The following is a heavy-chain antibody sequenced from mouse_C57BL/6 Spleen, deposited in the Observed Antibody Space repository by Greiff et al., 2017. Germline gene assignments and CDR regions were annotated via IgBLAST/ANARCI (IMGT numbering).Heavy chain of an antibody. Sequence: VQLQQSGPELVKPGDSVKISCKASGYSFTGYFLNWVMQSHGKSLEWIGRINPYNGDTFYNQKFKGKATLTVDKSSSTAHMELRSLTSEDSAVYYCARFDDYDYYFDYWGQGTTLTVSS. CDR2: INPYNGDT. CDR1: GYSFTGYF. D-gene: IGHD2-4*01. J-gene: IGHJ2*01. CDR3: ARFDDYDYYFDY. V-gene: IGHV1-20*01.